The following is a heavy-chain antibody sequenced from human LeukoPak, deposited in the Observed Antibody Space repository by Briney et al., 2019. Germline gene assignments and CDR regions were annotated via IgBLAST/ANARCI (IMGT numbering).Heavy chain of an antibody. CDR3: ARLPTAINGYFDP. V-gene: IGHV3-64*01. J-gene: IGHJ5*02. CDR2: ISSNGGST. Sequence: GGSLRLSCAASGFTFSSYAMHWVRQAPGKGLEYVSAISSNGGSTYYANSVKGRFTISRDNSKSTLYLPMNSLRAEDTAVYYCARLPTAINGYFDPWGQGTLVTVSS. CDR1: GFTFSSYA. D-gene: IGHD2-2*01.